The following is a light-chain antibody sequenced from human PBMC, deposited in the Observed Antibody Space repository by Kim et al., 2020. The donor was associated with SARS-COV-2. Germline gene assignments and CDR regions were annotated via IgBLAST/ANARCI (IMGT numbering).Light chain of an antibody. Sequence: ASTGDRVTIPCRASQGISTYLAWYQQKPGKAPKLLIYAASTLQSGVPSRFSGSGSGTDFTLTISCLQSEDFATYYCQQYYSYPRTFGQGTKVEIK. CDR2: AAS. CDR1: QGISTY. J-gene: IGKJ1*01. V-gene: IGKV1-8*01. CDR3: QQYYSYPRT.